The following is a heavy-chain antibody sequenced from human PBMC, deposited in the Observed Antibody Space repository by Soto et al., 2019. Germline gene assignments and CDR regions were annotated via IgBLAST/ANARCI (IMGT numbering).Heavy chain of an antibody. CDR2: ISDSGGST. Sequence: GGSLRLSCAASGFTFSSYAMSWVRQAPGKGLEWVSAISDSGGSTYYADSVKGRFTISRDNSKNTMYLQMNSLRAEDTAVYYCAKVGRVAATFYFDYWGQGTLVTVSS. CDR1: GFTFSSYA. D-gene: IGHD2-15*01. J-gene: IGHJ4*02. CDR3: AKVGRVAATFYFDY. V-gene: IGHV3-23*01.